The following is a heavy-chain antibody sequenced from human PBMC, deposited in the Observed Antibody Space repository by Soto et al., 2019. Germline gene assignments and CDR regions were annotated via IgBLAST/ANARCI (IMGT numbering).Heavy chain of an antibody. V-gene: IGHV1-18*04. Sequence: ASVKVSCKASGYIFTNYGITWVRQAPGQGLEWMGWISPYSGKTKYARKLQGRFTVTTDTFTGTAFMDLTSLRSDDTAVYYCARSRRDYNYYYAMDVWGQGTTVTVSS. CDR2: ISPYSGKT. J-gene: IGHJ6*02. CDR1: GYIFTNYG. CDR3: ARSRRDYNYYYAMDV.